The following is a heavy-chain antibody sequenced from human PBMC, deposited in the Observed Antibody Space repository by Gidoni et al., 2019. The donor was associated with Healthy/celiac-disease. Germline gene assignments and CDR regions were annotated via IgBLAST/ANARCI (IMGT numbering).Heavy chain of an antibody. Sequence: EVQLVESGGGLVQPGRSLRLSCAASGFTFDDYAMHWVRQAPGKGLEWVSGISWNSGSIGYADSVKGRFTISRDNAKNSLYLQMNSLRAEDTALYYCAKKGPHCGGDCDSDAFDIWGQGTMVTVSS. CDR2: ISWNSGSI. D-gene: IGHD2-21*02. CDR3: AKKGPHCGGDCDSDAFDI. V-gene: IGHV3-9*01. CDR1: GFTFDDYA. J-gene: IGHJ3*02.